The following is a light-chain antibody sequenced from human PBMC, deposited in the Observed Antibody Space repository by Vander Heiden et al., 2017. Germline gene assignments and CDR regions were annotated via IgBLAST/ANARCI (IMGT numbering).Light chain of an antibody. CDR3: SSYTTSSTQV. V-gene: IGLV2-14*03. J-gene: IGLJ1*01. CDR1: SSDVGNDNY. Sequence: QSALTRPASVSASPGQSITISCAGTSSDVGNDNYVSWYQQHPGKAPKLVIYDVTNRPSGVSNRFSGAKSGNTASLTISGLQPEDEADYYCSSYTTSSTQVFGTGTKVTVL. CDR2: DVT.